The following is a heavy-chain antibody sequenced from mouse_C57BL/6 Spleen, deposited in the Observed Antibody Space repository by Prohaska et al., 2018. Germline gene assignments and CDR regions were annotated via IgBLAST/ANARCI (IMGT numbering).Heavy chain of an antibody. D-gene: IGHD1-1*01. CDR3: ARLKGYYGSSYLWYFDV. CDR2: INPNNGGT. Sequence: QSHGKSLEWIGDINPNNGGTIYNQKFKGKATLTVDKSSSTAYMELRSLTSEDTAVYYCARLKGYYGSSYLWYFDVWGTGTTVTVSS. V-gene: IGHV1-18*01. J-gene: IGHJ1*03.